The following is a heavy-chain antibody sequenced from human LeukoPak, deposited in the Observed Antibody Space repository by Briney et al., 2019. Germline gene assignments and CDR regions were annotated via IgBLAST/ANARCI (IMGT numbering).Heavy chain of an antibody. V-gene: IGHV1-8*03. CDR3: ARGHDYSAPTSDY. D-gene: IGHD4-11*01. CDR1: GYTFTSYD. Sequence: ASVTVSCKSSGYTFTSYDINWVRQATGQGLEWMGWMNPNSGNTGYAQKFQGRVTITRNTSISTAYMELSSLRSEDTAVYYCARGHDYSAPTSDYWGQGTLVTVSS. J-gene: IGHJ4*02. CDR2: MNPNSGNT.